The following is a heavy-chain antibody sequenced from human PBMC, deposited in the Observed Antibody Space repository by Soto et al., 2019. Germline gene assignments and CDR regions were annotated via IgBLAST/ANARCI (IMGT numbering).Heavy chain of an antibody. Sequence: ASVKVSCKASGGTFSSYAISWVRQAPGQGLEWMGGIIPIFGTANYAQKFQGRVTITADESTSTAYMELSSLRSEDTAVYYCASYSNYYDAFDIWGQGTKVTVSS. CDR2: IIPIFGTA. CDR3: ASYSNYYDAFDI. CDR1: GGTFSSYA. V-gene: IGHV1-69*13. J-gene: IGHJ3*02. D-gene: IGHD4-4*01.